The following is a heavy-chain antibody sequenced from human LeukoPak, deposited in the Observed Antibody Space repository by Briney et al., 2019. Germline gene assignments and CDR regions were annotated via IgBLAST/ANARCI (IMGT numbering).Heavy chain of an antibody. D-gene: IGHD3-22*01. Sequence: GGSLRLSCAASGFTFSSYAMSWVRQAPGKGLEWVSAISGSGGSTYYADSVKGRFTISRDNSKNTLYLQMNSLRAKDTAVYYCAKDLNYDSKVRAFDIWGQGTMVTVSS. CDR1: GFTFSSYA. V-gene: IGHV3-23*01. CDR2: ISGSGGST. CDR3: AKDLNYDSKVRAFDI. J-gene: IGHJ3*02.